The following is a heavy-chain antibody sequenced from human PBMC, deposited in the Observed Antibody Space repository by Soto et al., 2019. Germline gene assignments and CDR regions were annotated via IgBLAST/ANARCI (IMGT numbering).Heavy chain of an antibody. J-gene: IGHJ4*02. Sequence: SETLSLTCTVSGGSIISDHYYWAWIRQPPGKGLEWIGNMHYSGNTYQNPSLKSRVTIFVDTSKNQFSLHLSSVTAADTAVYYCARHGGNKFDYWGQGTQVTVSS. CDR1: GGSIISDHYY. D-gene: IGHD3-16*01. CDR2: MHYSGNT. V-gene: IGHV4-39*01. CDR3: ARHGGNKFDY.